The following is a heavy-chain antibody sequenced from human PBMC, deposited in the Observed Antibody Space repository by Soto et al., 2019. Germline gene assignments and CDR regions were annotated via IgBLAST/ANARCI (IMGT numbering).Heavy chain of an antibody. J-gene: IGHJ4*02. V-gene: IGHV4-31*03. CDR3: ERSPGAVLRYFDWLGTDSYYFDY. CDR1: GGSISSGGYY. CDR2: IYYSGRN. Sequence: SETLSLTCTVSGGSISSGGYYWSWIRQHPGKGLEWIGYIYYSGRNYYNPSLKSRVTIPVDTSKNQFSLKLGPVSTADTAGYYCERSPGAVLRYFDWLGTDSYYFDYRGQGTLVTVSS. D-gene: IGHD3-9*01.